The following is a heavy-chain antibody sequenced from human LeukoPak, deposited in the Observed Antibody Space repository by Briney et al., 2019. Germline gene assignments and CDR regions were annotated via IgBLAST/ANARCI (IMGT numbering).Heavy chain of an antibody. CDR1: GGSISSYY. D-gene: IGHD4-23*01. J-gene: IGHJ4*02. V-gene: IGHV4-59*01. Sequence: SETLSLTCTVSGGSISSYYWSWIRQPPGKGLEWIGYIYYSGSTNYNPSLKSRVTISVDTSKNQFSLKLSSVTAADTAVYYCARAPDYGGNDYWGQGTLVTVSS. CDR3: ARAPDYGGNDY. CDR2: IYYSGST.